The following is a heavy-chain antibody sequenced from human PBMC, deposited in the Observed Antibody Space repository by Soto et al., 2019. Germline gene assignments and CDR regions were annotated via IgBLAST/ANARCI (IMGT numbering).Heavy chain of an antibody. Sequence: QVQLVESGGGVVQPGRSLRLSCAASGFTFSSYAMHWVRQAPGKGLEWVAVISYDGSNKYYADSVKGRFTISRDNSKNTLYLQMNSLRAEDTAVYYCARDGVTWSFYYGMDVWGQGTTVTVSS. D-gene: IGHD1-26*01. CDR2: ISYDGSNK. CDR1: GFTFSSYA. J-gene: IGHJ6*02. V-gene: IGHV3-30-3*01. CDR3: ARDGVTWSFYYGMDV.